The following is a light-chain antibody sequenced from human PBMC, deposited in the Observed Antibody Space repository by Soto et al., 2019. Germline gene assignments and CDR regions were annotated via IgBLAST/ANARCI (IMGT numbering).Light chain of an antibody. Sequence: DLQMTQSPSFVSASVGDRVTITCRASQAVSTWLAWYQQKPGDAPKLLIYAASTLQRGVPSRFSGSGSGTDFTLTIRSLQPEDFATYYCQQANSFPRTFGGGTKVEIK. CDR2: AAS. CDR3: QQANSFPRT. J-gene: IGKJ4*01. V-gene: IGKV1-12*01. CDR1: QAVSTW.